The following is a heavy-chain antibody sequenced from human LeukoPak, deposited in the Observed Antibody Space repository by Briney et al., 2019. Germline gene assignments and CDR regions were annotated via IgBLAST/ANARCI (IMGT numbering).Heavy chain of an antibody. CDR1: DDSISDYY. J-gene: IGHJ4*02. D-gene: IGHD3-16*01. V-gene: IGHV4-59*01. Sequence: SETLSLTCTVSDDSISDYYRGWIRQSPGKGLEWIGYFHNSGTSTYNPSLKSRVTISADTSKNQFSLKLNSPTTADTAVYYCTRGAGWLIDYWGQGILVTVSS. CDR2: FHNSGTS. CDR3: TRGAGWLIDY.